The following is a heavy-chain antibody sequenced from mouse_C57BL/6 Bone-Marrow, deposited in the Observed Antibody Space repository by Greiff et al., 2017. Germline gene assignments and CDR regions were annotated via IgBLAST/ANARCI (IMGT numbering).Heavy chain of an antibody. V-gene: IGHV1-62-3*01. D-gene: IGHD1-1*01. CDR1: GYTFTSYW. J-gene: IGHJ1*03. CDR3: AFITTVVYFDV. CDR2: IDPNSGDT. Sequence: VQLQQPGAELVKPGASVKLSCKASGYTFTSYWMHWVKQRPGRGLEWIGRIDPNSGDTSYNQKFKGKATLTADKSSSTAYIQLSSLTSEDSAVYYCAFITTVVYFDVWGTETTVTVSS.